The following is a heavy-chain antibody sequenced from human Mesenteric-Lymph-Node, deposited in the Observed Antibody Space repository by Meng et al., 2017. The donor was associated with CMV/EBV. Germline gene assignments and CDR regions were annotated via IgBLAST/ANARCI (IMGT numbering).Heavy chain of an antibody. D-gene: IGHD3-10*01. Sequence: FERSTGGEGGGWIRQPPGKPLEWLALIYWDDDERYSPSLKSRLTITKDTPKNKVVLTMTNVDPVDSGTYYCAHTYGSGSFYGDAFDIWGQGAMVTVSS. V-gene: IGHV2-5*02. J-gene: IGHJ3*02. CDR2: IYWDDDE. CDR3: AHTYGSGSFYGDAFDI. CDR1: FERSTGGEG.